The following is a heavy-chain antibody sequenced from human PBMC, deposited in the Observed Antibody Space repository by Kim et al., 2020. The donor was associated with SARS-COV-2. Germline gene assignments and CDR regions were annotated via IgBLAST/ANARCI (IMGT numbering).Heavy chain of an antibody. V-gene: IGHV5-51*01. CDR3: ASSQRLPPDY. Sequence: DTRYSPSFQGQVTISADKSISTAYLQWSSLKASDTAMYYCASSQRLPPDYWGQGTLVTVSS. J-gene: IGHJ4*02. D-gene: IGHD5-12*01. CDR2: DT.